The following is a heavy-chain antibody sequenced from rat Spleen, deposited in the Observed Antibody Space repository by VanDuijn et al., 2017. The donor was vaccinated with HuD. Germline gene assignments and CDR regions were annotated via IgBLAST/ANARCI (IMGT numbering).Heavy chain of an antibody. CDR2: INNAGST. CDR1: GYSITSNY. CDR3: ATFMYTTDYYYDDY. V-gene: IGHV3-3*01. D-gene: IGHD1-6*01. Sequence: EVQLQESGPGLVKPSQSLSLTCSVTGYSITSNYWGWIRKFPGNKLEWMGYINNAGSTNYNPSLKSRISITRDTSKNQFFLQLNSVTTEDTATYYCATFMYTTDYYYDDYWGQGVMVTVSS. J-gene: IGHJ2*01.